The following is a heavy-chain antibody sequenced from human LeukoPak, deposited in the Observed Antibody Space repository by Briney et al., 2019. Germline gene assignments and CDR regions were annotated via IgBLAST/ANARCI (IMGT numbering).Heavy chain of an antibody. CDR2: INHSGST. V-gene: IGHV4-34*01. CDR1: GGSFSGYY. J-gene: IGHJ3*02. CDR3: ARERGEDIVVVVAATESGYDAFDI. D-gene: IGHD2-15*01. Sequence: SETLSLTCAVYGGSFSGYYWSWIRQPPGKGLEWIGEINHSGSTNYNPSLKSRVTISVDTSKNQFSLKLSSVTAADTAVYYCARERGEDIVVVVAATESGYDAFDIWGQGTMVTVSS.